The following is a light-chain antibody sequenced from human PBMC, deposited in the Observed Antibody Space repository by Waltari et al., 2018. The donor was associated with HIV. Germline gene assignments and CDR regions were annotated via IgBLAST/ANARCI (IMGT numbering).Light chain of an antibody. J-gene: IGLJ2*01. CDR1: KLGNKY. CDR2: QDT. CDR3: QAWDSSTVL. V-gene: IGLV3-1*01. Sequence: SYDLTQPPSVSVSPGQTASITCSGDKLGNKYACWYQQKPGQSPVLVIYQDTNRPSVIPGRFSGSHSGNTATLTVSGTQAMDEADYYCQAWDSSTVLFGGGTTLTVL.